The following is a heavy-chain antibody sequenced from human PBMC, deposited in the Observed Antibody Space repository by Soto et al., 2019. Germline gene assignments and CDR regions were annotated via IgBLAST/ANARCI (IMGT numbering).Heavy chain of an antibody. CDR2: ISVSGDKT. CDR1: GFSIDTYS. Sequence: EVQLLESGGGLVQPGGSLRLSCAVSGFSIDTYSFAWVRQTPAKGLQWVSGISVSGDKTFYIDSVQGRFTISRDISKNTLFLQMHNLMVEDSAIYFCARWDGYADLWGRGTLVTVSS. CDR3: ARWDGYADL. D-gene: IGHD5-12*01. J-gene: IGHJ4*01. V-gene: IGHV3-23*01.